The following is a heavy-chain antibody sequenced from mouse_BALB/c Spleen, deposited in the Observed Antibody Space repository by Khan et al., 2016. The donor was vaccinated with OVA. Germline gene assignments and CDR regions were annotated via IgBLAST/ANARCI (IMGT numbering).Heavy chain of an antibody. Sequence: IQLVQSGTELVKPGASVKLSCTASGFNIKDTYMHWVKQRPEQGLDWIGRIDPANGNTKSDPKFQGKATITAETSSNTAYLQLSSLTSEDTAVYYCARDYWDVFAYWGQGTLVTVSA. CDR3: ARDYWDVFAY. CDR1: GFNIKDTY. CDR2: IDPANGNT. D-gene: IGHD4-1*01. J-gene: IGHJ3*01. V-gene: IGHV14-3*02.